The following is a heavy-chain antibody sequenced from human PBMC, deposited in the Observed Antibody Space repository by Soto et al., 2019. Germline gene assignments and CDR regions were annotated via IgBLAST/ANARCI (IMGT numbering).Heavy chain of an antibody. V-gene: IGHV3-11*06. D-gene: IGHD3-3*01. Sequence: GGSLRLSCAASGFKFSDYHMTWIRQAQGKGLEWISYISSSGTYTTYTDSVKGRFTVSRDNAKSSLYLQMNSPRGEDTAVYYCACVAPTIFGAQFHHNLVDVWGQGNTVTVS. CDR1: GFKFSDYH. J-gene: IGHJ6*01. CDR3: ACVAPTIFGAQFHHNLVDV. CDR2: ISSSGTYT.